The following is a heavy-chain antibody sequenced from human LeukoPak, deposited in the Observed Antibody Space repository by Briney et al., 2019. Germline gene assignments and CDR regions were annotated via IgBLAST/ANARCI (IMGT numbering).Heavy chain of an antibody. V-gene: IGHV3-30*02. CDR3: AKPNIVVAPPDKSLIDH. CDR1: GFTFSSYD. D-gene: IGHD2-2*01. Sequence: GGSLRLSCATSGFTFSSYDMNWVRQAPGKGLEWVAFVLHNGNVKYYADSVRGRFTISRDDSKSTVYLQMSSLRAEDTAVYYCAKPNIVVAPPDKSLIDHWGQGTLVTVTS. J-gene: IGHJ1*01. CDR2: VLHNGNVK.